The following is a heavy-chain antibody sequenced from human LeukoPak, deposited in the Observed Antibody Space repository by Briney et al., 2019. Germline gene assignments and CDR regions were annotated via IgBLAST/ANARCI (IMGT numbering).Heavy chain of an antibody. CDR1: GFTFSSYA. D-gene: IGHD3-10*01. V-gene: IGHV3-23*01. CDR3: AKLVYYYGSGSYPPPPFDS. J-gene: IGHJ4*02. CDR2: ISGSGGST. Sequence: GGSLRLSCAASGFTFSSYAMSWVRQAPGKGLEWVSAISGSGGSTYYADSVKGRFTISRDNSKNTLYLQMNSLRAEDTAVYYCAKLVYYYGSGSYPPPPFDSWGQGTLVTVSS.